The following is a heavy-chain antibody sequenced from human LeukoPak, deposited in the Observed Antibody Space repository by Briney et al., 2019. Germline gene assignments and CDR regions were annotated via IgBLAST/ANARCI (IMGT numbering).Heavy chain of an antibody. J-gene: IGHJ4*02. CDR1: GGTFSSYA. CDR2: IIPILGIA. D-gene: IGHD3-10*01. Sequence: ASVKVSCKASGGTFSSYAISWVRQAPGQGLEWVGRIIPILGIANYAQKFQGRVTITADKSTSTAYMELSSLRSEDTAVYYCARREVGITSPLNDYWGQGTLVTVSS. CDR3: ARREVGITSPLNDY. V-gene: IGHV1-69*04.